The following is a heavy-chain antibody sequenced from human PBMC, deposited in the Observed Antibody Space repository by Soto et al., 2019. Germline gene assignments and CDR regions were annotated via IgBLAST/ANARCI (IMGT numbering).Heavy chain of an antibody. D-gene: IGHD2-8*01. CDR2: INPNSGGT. V-gene: IGHV1-2*02. Sequence: ASVKVSCKASGYTFTGYYMHWVRQAPGQGLEWMGWINPNSGGTNYAQKFQGRVTMTRDTSISTAYMELSRLRSDDTAVYYCARVIVLMVYAHYGMDVWGQGTTVTVSS. CDR3: ARVIVLMVYAHYGMDV. CDR1: GYTFTGYY. J-gene: IGHJ6*02.